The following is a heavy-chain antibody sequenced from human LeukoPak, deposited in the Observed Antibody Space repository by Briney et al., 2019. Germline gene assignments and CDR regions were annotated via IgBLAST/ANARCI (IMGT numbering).Heavy chain of an antibody. J-gene: IGHJ2*01. CDR1: GGSISSGDYY. D-gene: IGHD5-18*01. Sequence: SQTLSLTCTVSGGSISSGDYYWSWIRQPPGKGLEWIGYIYYSGSTCYNPSLKSRVTISVDTSKNQFSLKLSSVTAADTAVYYCARVLGTAMVGWYFDLWGRGTLVTVSS. CDR2: IYYSGST. CDR3: ARVLGTAMVGWYFDL. V-gene: IGHV4-30-4*01.